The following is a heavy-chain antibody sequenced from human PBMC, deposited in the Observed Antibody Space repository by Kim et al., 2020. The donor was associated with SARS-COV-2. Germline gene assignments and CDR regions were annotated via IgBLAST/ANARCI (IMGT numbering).Heavy chain of an antibody. CDR3: ARNTMIVVVTADHDAFDI. V-gene: IGHV4-34*01. CDR2: INHSGST. D-gene: IGHD3-22*01. CDR1: GGSFSGYY. J-gene: IGHJ3*02. Sequence: SETLSLTCAVYGGSFSGYYWSWIRQPPGKGLEWIGEINHSGSTNYNPSLKSRVTISVDTSKNQFSLKLSSVTAADTAVYYCARNTMIVVVTADHDAFDIWGQGTMVTVSS.